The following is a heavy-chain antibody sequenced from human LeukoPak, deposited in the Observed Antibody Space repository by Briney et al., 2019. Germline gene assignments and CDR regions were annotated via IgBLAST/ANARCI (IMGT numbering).Heavy chain of an antibody. CDR2: FDPEDDET. CDR1: GYTLTELS. D-gene: IGHD3-3*01. J-gene: IGHJ4*02. V-gene: IGHV1-24*01. CDR3: ATDLEDSWSDSPNY. Sequence: ASVKVSCKVSGYTLTELSMHWVRQAPGKGLEWMGGFDPEDDETIYAQKFQGRVTMTEDTSSDTAYMELNSLRSEDTAVYYCATDLEDSWSDSPNYWGQGTLVTVSS.